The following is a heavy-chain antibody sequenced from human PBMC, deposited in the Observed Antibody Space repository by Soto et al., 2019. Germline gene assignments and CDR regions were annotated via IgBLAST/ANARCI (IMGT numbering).Heavy chain of an antibody. D-gene: IGHD4-4*01. Sequence: SETLSLTCTVSGGSISSSSYYWGWIRQPPGKGLEWIGSIYYSGSTYYNPSLKSRVTISVDTSKNQFSLKLSSVTAADTAVYYCARQQVTDLYYFDYWGQGTLVTVSS. J-gene: IGHJ4*02. V-gene: IGHV4-39*01. CDR2: IYYSGST. CDR3: ARQQVTDLYYFDY. CDR1: GGSISSSSYY.